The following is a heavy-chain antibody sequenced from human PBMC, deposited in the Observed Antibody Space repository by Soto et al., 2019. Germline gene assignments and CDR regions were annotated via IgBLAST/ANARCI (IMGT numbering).Heavy chain of an antibody. J-gene: IGHJ4*02. D-gene: IGHD6-13*01. Sequence: QVQLVQSGAEMRRPGSSVKVSCKASGGTFSSYRINWGRQAPGQGLEWVGGIVPIYRTADYAQKFQGRVTITADESARTAYMELRGLKSQDTAVYYCARDSGAKLSSSWGQGTLVTVSS. CDR3: ARDSGAKLSSS. CDR1: GGTFSSYR. V-gene: IGHV1-69*01. CDR2: IVPIYRTA.